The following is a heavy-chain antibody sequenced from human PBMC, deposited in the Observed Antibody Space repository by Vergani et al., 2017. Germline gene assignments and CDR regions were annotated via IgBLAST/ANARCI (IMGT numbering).Heavy chain of an antibody. Sequence: EVQLVESGGGLVQPGGSLRLSCAASGFTFSSYSMSWVRQAPGKGLEWVANIKQDGSEKYYVDSVKGRFTISRDNAKNSLYLQMNSLRAEDTAVYYCARDHGSSSRQGYYYYGMDVWGQGTTVTVSS. CDR3: ARDHGSSSRQGYYYYGMDV. CDR1: GFTFSSYS. J-gene: IGHJ6*02. V-gene: IGHV3-7*04. D-gene: IGHD6-13*01. CDR2: IKQDGSEK.